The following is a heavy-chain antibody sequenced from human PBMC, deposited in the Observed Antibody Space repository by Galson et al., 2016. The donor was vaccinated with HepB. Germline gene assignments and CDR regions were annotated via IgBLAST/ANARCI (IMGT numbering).Heavy chain of an antibody. V-gene: IGHV1-46*01. J-gene: IGHJ4*02. CDR3: ARECSLGIYCYFDY. Sequence: SVKVSCKASGYTFTRSYIHWVRQAPGQGLEWMGIINPSGGSTTYAQKFQGTVTMTRDMSTSTVYMELSSLRSEDTAVYYCARECSLGIYCYFDYWGQGTLVTVSS. CDR2: INPSGGST. CDR1: GYTFTRSY. D-gene: IGHD5-12*01.